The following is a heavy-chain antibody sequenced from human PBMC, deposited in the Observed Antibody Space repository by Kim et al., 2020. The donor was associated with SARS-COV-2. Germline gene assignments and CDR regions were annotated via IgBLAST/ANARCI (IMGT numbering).Heavy chain of an antibody. CDR3: ATELRGAFDI. D-gene: IGHD1-7*01. V-gene: IGHV3-23*01. Sequence: STHYADSVKGRLTISRDKPKNTLYLQMNSLRAEDTAVYYCATELRGAFDIWGQGTMVTVSS. CDR2: ST. J-gene: IGHJ3*02.